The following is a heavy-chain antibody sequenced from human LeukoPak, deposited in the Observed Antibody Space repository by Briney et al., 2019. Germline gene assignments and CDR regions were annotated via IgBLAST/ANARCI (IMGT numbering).Heavy chain of an antibody. CDR1: GLTVSSNC. CDR3: ARDSGSGSYYYYYYYYMDV. Sequence: GSLRLSCAASGLTVSSNCMSWVRQAPGKGLEWVSFYSGGNTYYADSVKGRFTISRDNAKNSLYLQMNSLRAEDTAVYYCARDSGSGSYYYYYYYYMDVWGKGTTVTISS. D-gene: IGHD3-10*01. J-gene: IGHJ6*03. CDR2: YSGGNT. V-gene: IGHV3-53*01.